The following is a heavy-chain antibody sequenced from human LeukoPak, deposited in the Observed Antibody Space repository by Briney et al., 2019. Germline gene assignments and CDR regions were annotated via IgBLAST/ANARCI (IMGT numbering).Heavy chain of an antibody. CDR2: IYYSGST. J-gene: IGHJ4*02. V-gene: IGHV4-59*12. D-gene: IGHD6-19*01. Sequence: PSETLSLTCTVSGGSISSYYWGWIRQPPGKGLEWIGYIYYSGSTNYNPSLKSRVTMSVDTSKNQFSLKLSSVTAADTAVYYCAREDSGWYILDYWGQGTLVTVSS. CDR3: AREDSGWYILDY. CDR1: GGSISSYY.